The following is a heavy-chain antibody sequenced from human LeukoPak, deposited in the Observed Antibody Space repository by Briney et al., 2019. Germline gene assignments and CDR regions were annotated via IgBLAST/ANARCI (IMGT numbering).Heavy chain of an antibody. D-gene: IGHD2-2*02. CDR1: GFTVSSNY. CDR2: IYSGGST. J-gene: IGHJ6*03. CDR3: TTIFYTGLMDV. V-gene: IGHV3-53*01. Sequence: GGSLRLSCAASGFTVSSNYMSWVRQAPGKGLEWVSVIYSGGSTYYADSVKGRFTISRDNSKNTLYLQMNSLKTEDTAVYYCTTIFYTGLMDVWGKGTTVTISS.